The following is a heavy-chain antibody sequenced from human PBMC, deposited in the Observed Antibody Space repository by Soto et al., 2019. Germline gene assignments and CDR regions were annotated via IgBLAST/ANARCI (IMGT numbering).Heavy chain of an antibody. CDR1: GGSISSGDYY. CDR3: ARGCSGGSCYPNSGFDY. CDR2: IYYSGST. D-gene: IGHD2-15*01. V-gene: IGHV4-30-4*01. Sequence: PSETLSLTCTVSGGSISSGDYYWSWIRQPPGKGLEWIGYIYYSGSTYYNPSLKSRVTISVDTSKNQFSLKLSSVTAADTAVYYCARGCSGGSCYPNSGFDYWGQGTLVTVSS. J-gene: IGHJ4*02.